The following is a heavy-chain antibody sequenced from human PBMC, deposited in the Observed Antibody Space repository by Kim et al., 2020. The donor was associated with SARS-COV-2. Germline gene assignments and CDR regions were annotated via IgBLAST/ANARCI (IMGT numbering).Heavy chain of an antibody. CDR3: ARFGPEYYYYGIDV. V-gene: IGHV5-51*01. J-gene: IGHJ6*02. Sequence: GESLKISCQGSGYSFISYWIGWVRQMPGEGLEWMGIIYPGDSDTRYSRTFQGQVSISADKSISTAYLQWSSLKASDTAIYYCARFGPEYYYYGIDVWGQGTTVTVSS. CDR1: GYSFISYW. CDR2: IYPGDSDT. D-gene: IGHD3-10*01.